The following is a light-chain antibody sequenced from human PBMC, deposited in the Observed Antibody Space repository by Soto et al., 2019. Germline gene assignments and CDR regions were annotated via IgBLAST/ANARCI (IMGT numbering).Light chain of an antibody. J-gene: IGKJ1*01. Sequence: EIVLTQSPGTLSLSPGESATLSCRASRGLDSGQLAWYQQKPGQAPRLLIYGASNRATGIPDRFSGSGSGTDFTLTISRLEPEDFAVYYCQQYGSSGTFGQGTKVDIK. CDR2: GAS. CDR1: RGLDSGQ. CDR3: QQYGSSGT. V-gene: IGKV3-20*01.